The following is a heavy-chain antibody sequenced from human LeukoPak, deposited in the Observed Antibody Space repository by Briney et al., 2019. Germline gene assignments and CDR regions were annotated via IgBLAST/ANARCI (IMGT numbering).Heavy chain of an antibody. J-gene: IGHJ4*02. D-gene: IGHD6-6*01. CDR2: IIPIFGTA. Sequence: GASVKVSCKASGGTFSSYAISWVRQAPGQGLEWMGGIIPIFGTANYAQKFQGRVTITVDESTSTAYMELSSLRSEDTAVYYCARAEARPESFFDYWGQGTLVTVSS. CDR3: ARAEARPESFFDY. CDR1: GGTFSSYA. V-gene: IGHV1-69*13.